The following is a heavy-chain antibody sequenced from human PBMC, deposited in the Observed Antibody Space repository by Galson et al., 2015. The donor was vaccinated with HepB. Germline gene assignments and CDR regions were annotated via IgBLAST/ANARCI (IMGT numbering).Heavy chain of an antibody. V-gene: IGHV4-34*01. CDR3: ARGWRCTSASCPARYDYMDV. D-gene: IGHD2-2*01. J-gene: IGHJ6*03. CDR2: INHSGSI. CDR1: GESFSGYY. Sequence: ETLSLTCGVRGESFSGYYWSWIRQPPGKGLEWIGEINHSGSIKYSPSLKSRVTISIDTSNNQISLKLTSVTAADTAVYYCARGWRCTSASCPARYDYMDVWDKGTTVTVSS.